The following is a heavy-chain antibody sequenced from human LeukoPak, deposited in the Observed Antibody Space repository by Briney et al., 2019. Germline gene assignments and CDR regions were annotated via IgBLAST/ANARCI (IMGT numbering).Heavy chain of an antibody. CDR3: AKDIGDGYCTNGVCPNYFDY. J-gene: IGHJ4*02. V-gene: IGHV3-23*01. Sequence: GGSLRLSCAATGFTFSSYAMSWVRQAPGKGLEWVSAISGSGGSTYYADSAKGRFTISRDNAKKSLYLQMNSLRAEDMALYYCAKDIGDGYCTNGVCPNYFDYRGQGTLVTVSS. D-gene: IGHD2-8*01. CDR1: GFTFSSYA. CDR2: ISGSGGST.